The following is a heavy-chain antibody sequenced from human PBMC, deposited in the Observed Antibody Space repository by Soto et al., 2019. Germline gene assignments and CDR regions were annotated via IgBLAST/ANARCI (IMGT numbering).Heavy chain of an antibody. CDR3: GKERRGSGWFVCCY. CDR2: ISGSGGST. CDR1: GFTFSSYA. J-gene: IGHJ4*02. D-gene: IGHD6-19*01. Sequence: GGSLRLSCAASGFTFSSYAMSWVRQAPGKGLEWVSAISGSGGSTYYADSVKGRFTISRDNSKNTLFLQINSLRADDTAVYYWGKERRGSGWFVCCYWGQGILVSASS. V-gene: IGHV3-23*01.